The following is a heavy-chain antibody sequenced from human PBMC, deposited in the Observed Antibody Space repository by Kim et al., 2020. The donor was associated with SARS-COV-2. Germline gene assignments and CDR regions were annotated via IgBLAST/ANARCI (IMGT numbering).Heavy chain of an antibody. J-gene: IGHJ3*02. CDR2: ISWNSGSI. D-gene: IGHD5-18*01. Sequence: GGSLRLSCAASGFTFDDYAMHWVRQAPGKGLEWVSGISWNSGSIGYADSVKGRFTISRDNAKNSLYLQMNSLRAEDTALYYCAKALLIGGYSYGYYAFDIWGQGTMVTVSS. CDR3: AKALLIGGYSYGYYAFDI. V-gene: IGHV3-9*01. CDR1: GFTFDDYA.